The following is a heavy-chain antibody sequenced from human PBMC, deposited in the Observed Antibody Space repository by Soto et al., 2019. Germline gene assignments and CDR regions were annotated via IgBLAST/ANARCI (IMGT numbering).Heavy chain of an antibody. D-gene: IGHD6-6*01. CDR3: TSGLATARYSYYYAMDV. J-gene: IGHJ6*02. Sequence: GGSRRLACRAGGVSSGEYAMSWFRQDPGKGKEWVGFIRSKAYGGTTESAASVKGRFTISRDDSKSIAYLQMNSLKTEDTAVYYCTSGLATARYSYYYAMDVCGQGTKVTVS. V-gene: IGHV3-49*03. CDR2: IRSKAYGGTT. CDR1: GVSSGEYA.